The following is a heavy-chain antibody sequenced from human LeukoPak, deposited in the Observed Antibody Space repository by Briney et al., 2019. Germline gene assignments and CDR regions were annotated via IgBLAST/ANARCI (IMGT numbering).Heavy chain of an antibody. V-gene: IGHV1-18*01. CDR2: ISPNSGNT. J-gene: IGHJ4*02. Sequence: GASVKALTNTSGYSSINFGSNCLRQAPGQGLEWMGWISPNSGNTNYAQNLQGRVTMTTDTSTSTAYMELRSLTSDDTAFYYCARDYTYWGQGTLVIVSS. CDR3: ARDYTY. D-gene: IGHD3-16*01. CDR1: GYSSINFG.